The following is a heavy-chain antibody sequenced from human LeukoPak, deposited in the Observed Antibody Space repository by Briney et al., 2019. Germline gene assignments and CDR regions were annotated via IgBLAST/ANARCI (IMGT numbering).Heavy chain of an antibody. CDR2: IWYDGSNK. CDR3: AKERNDCSGGSCHYLDAFDI. Sequence: PGRSPRLSCAASGFTFSSYGMHWVRQAPGKGLEWVAVIWYDGSNKYYADSVKGRFTISRDNSKNTLYLQMNSLRAEDTAVYYCAKERNDCSGGSCHYLDAFDIWGQGTMVTVSS. V-gene: IGHV3-33*06. D-gene: IGHD2-15*01. J-gene: IGHJ3*02. CDR1: GFTFSSYG.